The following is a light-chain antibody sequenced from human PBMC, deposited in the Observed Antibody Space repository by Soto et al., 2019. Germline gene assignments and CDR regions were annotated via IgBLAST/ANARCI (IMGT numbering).Light chain of an antibody. Sequence: DIQMTQSPSTLSGSVGDRVTITCRASQTISSWLAWYQQKPGKAPKLLIYDASSLESGVPSRFSGSGSGTDFTLTISSLQPEDFATYYCLQEYNYPRTFGQGTKVDIK. CDR2: DAS. J-gene: IGKJ1*01. CDR3: LQEYNYPRT. V-gene: IGKV1-5*01. CDR1: QTISSW.